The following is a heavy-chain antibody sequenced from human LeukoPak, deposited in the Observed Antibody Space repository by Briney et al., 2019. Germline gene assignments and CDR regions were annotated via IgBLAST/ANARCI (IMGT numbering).Heavy chain of an antibody. D-gene: IGHD3-22*01. J-gene: IGHJ4*02. Sequence: GRSLRLSCAASGFTFSSYAMHWVRQAPGKGLEWVAAISYDGSNKYYADSVKGRFTISRDNAKNSLYLQMNSLRAEDTAVYYCARGQKGYYYDSSGPLYYFDYWGQGTLVTVSS. CDR1: GFTFSSYA. V-gene: IGHV3-30-3*01. CDR2: ISYDGSNK. CDR3: ARGQKGYYYDSSGPLYYFDY.